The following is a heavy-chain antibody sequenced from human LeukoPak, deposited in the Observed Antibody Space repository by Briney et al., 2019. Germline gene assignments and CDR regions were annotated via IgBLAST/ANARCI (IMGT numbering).Heavy chain of an antibody. CDR3: ARDGEYYDDSIGPGYFDY. J-gene: IGHJ4*02. Sequence: GRSLRLSCAASGFTFSSYAMHWVRQAPGKGLEWVAVISYDGSNKYYADSVKGRFTISRDNSKNTLYLQMNSLRAEDTAVYYCARDGEYYDDSIGPGYFDYWGQGTLVTVSS. D-gene: IGHD3-22*01. CDR1: GFTFSSYA. CDR2: ISYDGSNK. V-gene: IGHV3-30-3*01.